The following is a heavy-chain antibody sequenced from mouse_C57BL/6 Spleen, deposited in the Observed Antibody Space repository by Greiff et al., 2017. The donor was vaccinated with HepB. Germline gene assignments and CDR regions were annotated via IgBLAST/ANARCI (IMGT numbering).Heavy chain of an antibody. CDR2: IWSGGST. V-gene: IGHV2-2*01. Sequence: QVQLQQSGPGLVQPSQSLSITCTVSGFSLTSYGVHWVRQSPGKGLEWLGVIWSGGSTDYNAAFISRLSISKDNPTSQVFFKMNSLQADDTAIYYCARNGGNYVGYAMDYWGQGTSVTVSS. J-gene: IGHJ4*01. CDR1: GFSLTSYG. CDR3: ARNGGNYVGYAMDY. D-gene: IGHD2-1*01.